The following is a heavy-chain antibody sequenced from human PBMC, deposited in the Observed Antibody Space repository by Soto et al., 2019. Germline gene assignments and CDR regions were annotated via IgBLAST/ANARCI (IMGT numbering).Heavy chain of an antibody. D-gene: IGHD5-18*01. J-gene: IGHJ4*02. CDR1: SGSIRSNKW. CDR2: IYHSGST. CDR3: ARWGDWMQQVL. Sequence: QVQLQESGPGLVKPSETLSLTCGVSSGSIRSNKWWSWVRQPPGKGLEWIGEIYHSGSTNYNPSLKSRVTISVDKSKNQFSLKLNSVTAADTAVYYCARWGDWMQQVLWGQGTLVTVSS. V-gene: IGHV4-4*02.